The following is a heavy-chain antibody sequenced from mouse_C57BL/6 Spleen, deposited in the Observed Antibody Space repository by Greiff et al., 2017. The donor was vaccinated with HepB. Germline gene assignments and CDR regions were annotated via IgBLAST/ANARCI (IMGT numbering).Heavy chain of an antibody. D-gene: IGHD3-2*02. CDR2: ISSGSSTI. J-gene: IGHJ3*01. V-gene: IGHV5-17*01. CDR1: GFTFSDYG. CDR3: ARSDSSGYVSFAY. Sequence: DVKLVESGGGLVKPGGSLKLSCAASGFTFSDYGMHWVRQAPEKGLEWVAYISSGSSTIYYADTVKGRFTISRDNAKNTLFLQMTSLRSEDTAMYYCARSDSSGYVSFAYWGQGTLVTVSA.